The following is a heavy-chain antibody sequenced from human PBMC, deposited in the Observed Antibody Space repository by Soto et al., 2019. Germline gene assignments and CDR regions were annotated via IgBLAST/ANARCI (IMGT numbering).Heavy chain of an antibody. CDR1: GFTFSSYG. Sequence: PGGSLRLSCAASGFTFSSYGMHWVRQAPGKGLEWVAAMWYDESRTFYAESVKGRFTISRDDSRKTLYLEMNTLIVDDLFVYYCVIDDSFRDSSAPWCQGTLVTVSS. CDR3: VIDDSFRDSSAP. D-gene: IGHD3-22*01. J-gene: IGHJ5*02. V-gene: IGHV3-33*08. CDR2: MWYDESRT.